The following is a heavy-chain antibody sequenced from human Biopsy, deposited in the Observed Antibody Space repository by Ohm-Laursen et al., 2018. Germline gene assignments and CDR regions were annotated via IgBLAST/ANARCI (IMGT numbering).Heavy chain of an antibody. CDR1: GGDINNYY. CDR3: AGVVLGPTNDAFDL. J-gene: IGHJ3*01. CDR2: IYPGGST. D-gene: IGHD2-15*01. Sequence: SETLSLTCNVSGGDINNYYWSWIRQPAGKGLEWIGRIYPGGSTNYNPSLKSRVTMSVDTSKKQLSLGLRSVTAAATAMYYCAGVVLGPTNDAFDLWGQGTMVFVSS. V-gene: IGHV4-4*07.